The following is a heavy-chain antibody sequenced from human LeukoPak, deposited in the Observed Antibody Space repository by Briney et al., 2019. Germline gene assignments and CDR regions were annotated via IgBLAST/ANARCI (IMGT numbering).Heavy chain of an antibody. CDR1: GGSISRGGYY. J-gene: IGHJ4*02. CDR2: IYYSGST. V-gene: IGHV4-31*03. CDR3: ARGYYYGSGSIHFDY. D-gene: IGHD3-10*01. Sequence: SQTLSLTCTVSGGSISRGGYYWSWIPQHPGKGLEGIGYIYYSGSTYYNPSLKSRVTISVDTSKNQFSLKLSSVTAADTAVYYCARGYYYGSGSIHFDYWGQGTLVTVSS.